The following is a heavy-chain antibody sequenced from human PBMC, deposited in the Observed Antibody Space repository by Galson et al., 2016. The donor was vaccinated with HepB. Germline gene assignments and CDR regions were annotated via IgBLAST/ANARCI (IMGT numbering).Heavy chain of an antibody. D-gene: IGHD3-10*01. CDR3: AKAKLWFGELLPGD. CDR1: GFTFSTYA. CDR2: ISYGGGSHK. J-gene: IGHJ4*02. V-gene: IGHV3-30-3*01. Sequence: SLRLSCAASGFTFSTYAIHWVRQAPGKGLEWVIDISYGGGSHKYFADSVKGRFTISRDNSKNTLYLQMNSLRAEDTAVYYCAKAKLWFGELLPGDWGQGTLVIVSS.